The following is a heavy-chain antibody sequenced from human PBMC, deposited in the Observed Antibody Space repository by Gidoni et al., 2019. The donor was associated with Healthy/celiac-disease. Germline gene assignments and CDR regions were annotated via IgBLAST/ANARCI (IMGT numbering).Heavy chain of an antibody. J-gene: IGHJ4*02. CDR3: AKDKVDSSGWLLDY. CDR2: ISWNSGSI. Sequence: EVQLVESGGGLVQPGRSLRLSCAASGFTFDDYAMHWVRPAPGKGLEWVSGISWNSGSIGYADSVKGRFTISRDNAKNSLYLQMNSLRAEDTALYYCAKDKVDSSGWLLDYWGQGTLVTVSS. D-gene: IGHD6-19*01. V-gene: IGHV3-9*01. CDR1: GFTFDDYA.